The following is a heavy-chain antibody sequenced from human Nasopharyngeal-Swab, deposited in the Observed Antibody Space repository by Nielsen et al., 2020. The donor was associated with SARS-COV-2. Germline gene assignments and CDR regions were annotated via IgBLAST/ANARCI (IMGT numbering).Heavy chain of an antibody. Sequence: GESLKISCAASEFAFGSYWMSWVRQAPGKGLEWVAHIKHDGSETYYVGSVEGRFTISRDDTKKSLFLQMHSLRPEDTAVYYCARDGQQQPGHWYYYMDVWGKGTTVTVS. D-gene: IGHD6-13*01. CDR2: IKHDGSET. J-gene: IGHJ6*03. CDR1: EFAFGSYW. V-gene: IGHV3-7*01. CDR3: ARDGQQQPGHWYYYMDV.